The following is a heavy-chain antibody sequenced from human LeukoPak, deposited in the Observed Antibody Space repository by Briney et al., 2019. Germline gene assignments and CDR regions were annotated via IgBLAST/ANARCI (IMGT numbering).Heavy chain of an antibody. CDR3: AKDVWWSVS. D-gene: IGHD2-8*02. CDR1: GFTFSSYA. V-gene: IGHV3-23*01. CDR2: ISGSGGST. J-gene: IGHJ5*02. Sequence: GGSLRLSCAASGFTFSSYAMSWVRQAPGKGLEWVSAISGSGGSTYYADSVKGRFTISRDNSKNTMYLQINSLRAEDTAIYYCAKDVWWSVSWGQGTLVTVSS.